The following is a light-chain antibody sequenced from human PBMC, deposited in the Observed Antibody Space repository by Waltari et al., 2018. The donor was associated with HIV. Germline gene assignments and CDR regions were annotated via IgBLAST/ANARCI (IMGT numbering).Light chain of an antibody. V-gene: IGLV1-47*01. CDR3: AVWDDRLSGRL. Sequence: QSVLAQPRSVSGTPGQTVNISCSGSTSNVRNNYVYWYQQVTGVAPKLLIYRNNQRPSGVPDRLSGSKSGTSASLAISGLRTEDEVEYYCAVWDDRLSGRLFGGGTKVTVL. CDR2: RNN. CDR1: TSNVRNNY. J-gene: IGLJ2*01.